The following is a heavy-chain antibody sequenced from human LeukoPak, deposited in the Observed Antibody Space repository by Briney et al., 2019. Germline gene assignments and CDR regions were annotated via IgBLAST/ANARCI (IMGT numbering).Heavy chain of an antibody. Sequence: SETLSLTCIVSGGAISSSCYYWGWIRQPPGRGLEWIGSFYYSGSTYYNPSLKSRVTISVDTSKNQFSLKLSSVTAADTAVYYCANSANYGDNYGYFDYWGQGTLVTVSS. V-gene: IGHV4-39*01. CDR1: GGAISSSCYY. CDR3: ANSANYGDNYGYFDY. CDR2: FYYSGST. D-gene: IGHD4-23*01. J-gene: IGHJ4*02.